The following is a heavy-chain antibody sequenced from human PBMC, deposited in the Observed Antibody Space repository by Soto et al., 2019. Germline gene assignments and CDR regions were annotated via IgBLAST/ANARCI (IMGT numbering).Heavy chain of an antibody. Sequence: ASVKVSCKASGGTLSSYAISWVRQAPGQGLEWMGGIIPIFGTANYAQKFQGRVTITADESTSTDYMELSSLRSEDTAVYYCASLWFGDPYGMDVWGQGNPVTV. V-gene: IGHV1-69*13. CDR1: GGTLSSYA. CDR3: ASLWFGDPYGMDV. CDR2: IIPIFGTA. J-gene: IGHJ6*02. D-gene: IGHD3-10*01.